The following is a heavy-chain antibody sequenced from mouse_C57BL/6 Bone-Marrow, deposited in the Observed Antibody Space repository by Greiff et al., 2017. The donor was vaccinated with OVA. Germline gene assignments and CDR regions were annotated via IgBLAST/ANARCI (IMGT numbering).Heavy chain of an antibody. CDR1: GYTFTSYG. Sequence: QVQLQQSGAELARPGASVKLSCKASGYTFTSYGISWVKQRTGQGLEWIGEIYPRSGNTYYNEKFKGKATLTADKSSSTAYMELRSLTSEDSAVYFCAREGGIYYYGSSCWYFDVWGTGTTVTVSS. CDR3: AREGGIYYYGSSCWYFDV. CDR2: IYPRSGNT. V-gene: IGHV1-81*01. D-gene: IGHD1-1*01. J-gene: IGHJ1*03.